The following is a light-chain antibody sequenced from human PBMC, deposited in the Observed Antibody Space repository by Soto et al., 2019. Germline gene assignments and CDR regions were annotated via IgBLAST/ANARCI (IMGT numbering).Light chain of an antibody. V-gene: IGKV3-15*01. CDR1: QSVSST. Sequence: EIVITQSPATLSVSPGERATLTCRARQSVSSTLAWYQRRPGQAPRLLIYGSSTRATGVPPSVSGSWSGTDFTLTISRLEPEDSAVYSWQSETFGKGTKV. CDR3: QSET. CDR2: GSS. J-gene: IGKJ1*01.